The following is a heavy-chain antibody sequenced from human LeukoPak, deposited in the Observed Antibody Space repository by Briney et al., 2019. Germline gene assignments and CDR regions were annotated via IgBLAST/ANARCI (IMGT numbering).Heavy chain of an antibody. CDR1: GFTFSSYA. CDR3: ARERYCSGGSCYSGYFDY. Sequence: GGSLRLSCAASGFTFSSYAMSWVRQAPGKGLEWVSAVSGSGGSTYYADSVKGRFTISRDNAKNSLYLQMNSLRAEDTAVYYCARERYCSGGSCYSGYFDYWGQGTLVTVSS. D-gene: IGHD2-15*01. V-gene: IGHV3-23*01. CDR2: VSGSGGST. J-gene: IGHJ4*02.